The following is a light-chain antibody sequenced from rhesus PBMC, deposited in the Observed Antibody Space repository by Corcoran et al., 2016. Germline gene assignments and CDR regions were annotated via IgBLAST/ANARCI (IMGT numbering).Light chain of an antibody. J-gene: IGKJ3*01. V-gene: IGKV1-38*01. CDR1: QGISSY. CDR3: QQRNSYPFT. Sequence: DIQLTQSPSSLSASVGDRVTITCRASQGISSYLAWYQQKSGKAPKLLIYDASNLHSGVPSRFSGSGSGTEFTLTISSLQPEDFATYYCQQRNSYPFTFGPGTKLDIK. CDR2: DAS.